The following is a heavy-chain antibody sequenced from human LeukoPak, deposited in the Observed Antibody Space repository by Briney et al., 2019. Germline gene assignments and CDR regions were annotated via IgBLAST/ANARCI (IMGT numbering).Heavy chain of an antibody. CDR1: GGSISSSSYY. V-gene: IGHV4-39*01. CDR3: ARSDGNSWYYFHL. D-gene: IGHD6-13*01. CDR2: IYYSGST. J-gene: IGHJ4*02. Sequence: SETLSLTCTVSGGSISSSSYYWGWIRQPPGKGLEWFGRIYYSGSTYYNPSLKSRVTISVDTYKNEFSLKLSAVTAADTTVYDCARSDGNSWYYFHLWGEGTLVTVP.